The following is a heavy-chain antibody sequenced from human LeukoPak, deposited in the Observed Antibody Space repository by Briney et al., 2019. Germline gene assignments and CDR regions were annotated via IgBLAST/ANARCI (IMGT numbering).Heavy chain of an antibody. Sequence: GESLKISCKGSGYSFTSYWIGWVRQMPGKDLEWMGIIYPGDSDTRYSPSFQGQVTISADKSISTAYLQWSSLKASDTAMYYCARQSVGYSSSWYEGPDWFDPWGQGTLVTVSS. CDR3: ARQSVGYSSSWYEGPDWFDP. CDR2: IYPGDSDT. V-gene: IGHV5-51*01. CDR1: GYSFTSYW. J-gene: IGHJ5*02. D-gene: IGHD6-13*01.